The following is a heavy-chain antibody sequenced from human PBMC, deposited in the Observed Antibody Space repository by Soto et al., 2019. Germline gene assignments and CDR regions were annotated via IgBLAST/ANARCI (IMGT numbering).Heavy chain of an antibody. CDR3: ARDEAYKWNDGGWVDP. D-gene: IGHD1-1*01. V-gene: IGHV1-18*01. Sequence: QVQLVQSGAEVKKPGASVKVSCTASGYTFTSYGISWVRQACGQGLEWMGWISAYNGNTKYAQKLQGRVTMTTDTTTSAADMELRSLSSDGTAGYYCARDEAYKWNDGGWVDPWGQGTRVTVSS. J-gene: IGHJ5*02. CDR2: ISAYNGNT. CDR1: GYTFTSYG.